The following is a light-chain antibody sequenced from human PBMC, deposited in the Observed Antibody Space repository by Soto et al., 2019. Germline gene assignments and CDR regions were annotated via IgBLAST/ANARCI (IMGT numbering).Light chain of an antibody. V-gene: IGLV1-40*01. CDR2: GNS. Sequence: QSVLTQPHSVSGAPGQRITISCTGSSSNIGAGYDVHWYQQLPGTAPKLLIYGNSNRPSGVPDRSSGSKSGTSASLAITGLQAEDEDEYYCQSYDSSLSGWVFGGGTKLTVL. J-gene: IGLJ3*02. CDR3: QSYDSSLSGWV. CDR1: SSNIGAGYD.